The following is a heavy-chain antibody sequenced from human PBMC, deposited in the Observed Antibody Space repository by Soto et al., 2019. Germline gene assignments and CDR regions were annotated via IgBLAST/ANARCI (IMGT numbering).Heavy chain of an antibody. Sequence: EVQLVESGGGLVKPGGSLRLSCAACGFTFSSHSMNWVGQAPGRGREWVSSMSSRGTYIYYADSVKGRFTISRDKAKNSLYLQRNSLRADDTAVYYCARGYYYDSSGRIDHWGQRTLVTVPS. CDR2: MSSRGTYI. CDR3: ARGYYYDSSGRIDH. J-gene: IGHJ4*02. CDR1: GFTFSSHS. V-gene: IGHV3-21*01. D-gene: IGHD3-22*01.